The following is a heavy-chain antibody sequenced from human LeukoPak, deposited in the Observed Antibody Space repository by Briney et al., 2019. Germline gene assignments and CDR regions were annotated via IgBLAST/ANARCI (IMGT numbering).Heavy chain of an antibody. Sequence: GGSLRLSCAASGFTFSTYAMSWVRQAPGKGLEWVSGTSSGGGGTYYADSVKGRFTISRDNPKNTLYLQMNSLRAEDTAVYYCAKAFSTSRSGAESWGQGTLVTVSS. CDR3: AKAFSTSRSGAES. D-gene: IGHD2-2*01. J-gene: IGHJ5*02. V-gene: IGHV3-23*01. CDR2: TSSGGGGT. CDR1: GFTFSTYA.